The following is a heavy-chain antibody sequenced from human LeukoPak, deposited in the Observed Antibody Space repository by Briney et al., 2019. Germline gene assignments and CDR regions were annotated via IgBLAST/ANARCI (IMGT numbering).Heavy chain of an antibody. CDR2: IYYSGTT. D-gene: IGHD3-22*01. J-gene: IGHJ5*02. CDR1: GGSISSGDYY. V-gene: IGHV4-61*08. Sequence: PSETLSLTCTVSGGSISSGDYYWSWIRQPPGKGLEWIGYIYYSGTTNYNPSLKSRVTISVDTSKNQFSLKLSSVTAADTAVYYCARFDNFDTSGYFISGWFDPWGQGTLVTVSS. CDR3: ARFDNFDTSGYFISGWFDP.